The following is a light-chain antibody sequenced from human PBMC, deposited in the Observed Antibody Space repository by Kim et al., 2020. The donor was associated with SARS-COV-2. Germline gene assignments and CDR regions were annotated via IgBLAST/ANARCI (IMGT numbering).Light chain of an antibody. CDR3: QAWDSTTTV. CDR2: QDT. J-gene: IGLJ2*01. V-gene: IGLV3-1*01. CDR1: RLGNKY. Sequence: SYELTQPPSVSVSPGQTASITCSGDRLGNKYVCWYQQKPGQSPVVVIYQDTQRPSGIPERFSGSNSGNTATLTISETQAMDEADYYCQAWDSTTTVFGGGTQLTVL.